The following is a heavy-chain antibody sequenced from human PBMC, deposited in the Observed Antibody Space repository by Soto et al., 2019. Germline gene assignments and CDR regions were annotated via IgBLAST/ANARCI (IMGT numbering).Heavy chain of an antibody. D-gene: IGHD3-16*01. CDR3: TRGAGAPWVRFDS. CDR1: GYCITSGFY. J-gene: IGHJ4*02. Sequence: SDTPSLSCGVCGYCITSGFYWAWVRQSPGKGLEWIGTISYSAKTFYNPSLASRFSMAVDSSKNQFSLRLTSVTAADTALYYCTRGAGAPWVRFDSWGRGILVTVSS. V-gene: IGHV4-38-2*01. CDR2: ISYSAKT.